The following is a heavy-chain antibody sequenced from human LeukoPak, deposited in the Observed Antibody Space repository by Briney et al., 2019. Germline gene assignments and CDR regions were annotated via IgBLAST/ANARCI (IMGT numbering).Heavy chain of an antibody. V-gene: IGHV3-23*05. CDR3: ATRSDSTGNFDS. J-gene: IGHJ4*02. Sequence: GGCLRLACAAAGFTFNNYAMSWVRQAPGEGLEWVSTIDTSETSTYYAHSVRGRFTISRDNSQSTMSLQMNSLRAEDTAKYYCATRSDSTGNFDSWGQGTLVTVSS. D-gene: IGHD2-8*02. CDR2: IDTSETST. CDR1: GFTFNNYA.